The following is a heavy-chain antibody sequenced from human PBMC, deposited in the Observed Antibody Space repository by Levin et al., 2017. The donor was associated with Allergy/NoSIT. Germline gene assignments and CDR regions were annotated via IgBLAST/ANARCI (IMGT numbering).Heavy chain of an antibody. V-gene: IGHV4-34*01. J-gene: IGHJ4*02. CDR3: ASHNGLNH. D-gene: IGHD3/OR15-3a*01. Sequence: SETLSLTCAVYGGSFSGYYWSWIRQPPGKGLEWIGEINHSGSTNYNPSLKSRVTISVDTSKNQFSLKLSSVTAADTAVYYCASHNGLNHWGQGTLVTVSS. CDR2: INHSGST. CDR1: GGSFSGYY.